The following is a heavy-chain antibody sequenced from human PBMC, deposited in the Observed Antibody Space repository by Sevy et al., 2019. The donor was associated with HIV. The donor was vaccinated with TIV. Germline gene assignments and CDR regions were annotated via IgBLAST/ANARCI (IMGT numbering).Heavy chain of an antibody. V-gene: IGHV4-59*08. CDR1: GGSINGDH. CDR3: ARRNDFDI. CDR2: VYYTGGT. J-gene: IGHJ3*02. Sequence: TLSLTCTVSGGSINGDHWNWIRQPPGKGLEWIGYVYYTGGTNYNPSHKNRVTISVDRTKNQFSLKLTSVTAADTAVYYCARRNDFDIWGQGSMVTVSS.